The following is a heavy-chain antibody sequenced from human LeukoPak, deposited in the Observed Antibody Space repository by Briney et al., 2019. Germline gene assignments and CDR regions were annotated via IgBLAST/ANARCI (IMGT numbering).Heavy chain of an antibody. D-gene: IGHD3-3*01. CDR1: GYTLTELS. J-gene: IGHJ1*01. CDR2: FDPEDGET. CDR3: ARASTIFGRAEYFQH. Sequence: ASVKVSCKVSGYTLTELSMHRVRQAPGKGLEWMGGFDPEDGETIYAQKFQGRVTMTEDTSTDTAYMELSSLRSEDTAVYYCARASTIFGRAEYFQHWGQGTLVTVSS. V-gene: IGHV1-24*01.